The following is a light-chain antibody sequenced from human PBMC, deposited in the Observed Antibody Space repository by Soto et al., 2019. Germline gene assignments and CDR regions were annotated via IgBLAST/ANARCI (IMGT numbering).Light chain of an antibody. CDR1: QSINKN. V-gene: IGKV1-39*01. Sequence: DMQMTQSPSSLSASVGDRVTLTCRASQSINKNLNWFQQKPGKAPKLLIYGASNLHSGVPSRFSGSGSGTDFTLTITSLQPEDFATYFCQMSYSRSTSAFGPGTKVDIK. CDR2: GAS. CDR3: QMSYSRSTSA. J-gene: IGKJ3*01.